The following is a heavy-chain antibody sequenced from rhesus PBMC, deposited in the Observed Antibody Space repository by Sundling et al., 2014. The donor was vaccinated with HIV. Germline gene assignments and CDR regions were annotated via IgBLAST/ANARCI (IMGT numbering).Heavy chain of an antibody. J-gene: IGHJ4*01. CDR2: IYGSGGST. D-gene: IGHD2-27*01. CDR3: ARVIFTSSGNY. Sequence: QVQLQESGPGLVKPSETLSLTCTVSGASISSYWWSWIRQAPGKGLEWIGRIYGSGGSTDYNPSLKSRVTISIDTSKNQFSLKLSSVTAADTAVYYCARVIFTSSGNYWGQGVLVTVSS. CDR1: GASISSYW. V-gene: IGHV4S2*01.